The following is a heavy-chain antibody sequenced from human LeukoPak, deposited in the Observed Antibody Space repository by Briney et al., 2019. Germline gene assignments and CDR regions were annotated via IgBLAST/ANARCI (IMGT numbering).Heavy chain of an antibody. J-gene: IGHJ3*02. Sequence: GGSLRLSCAASGFTFSSYWMTWVRQAPGKGLEWVANIRDDGSEKYYVDSVKGRFTISRDNAKNSLYLQMNSLRAEDTAVYYCARVAGGNIVVVITSEGAFDIWGQGTMVTVSS. CDR2: IRDDGSEK. CDR3: ARVAGGNIVVVITSEGAFDI. CDR1: GFTFSSYW. V-gene: IGHV3-7*01. D-gene: IGHD3-22*01.